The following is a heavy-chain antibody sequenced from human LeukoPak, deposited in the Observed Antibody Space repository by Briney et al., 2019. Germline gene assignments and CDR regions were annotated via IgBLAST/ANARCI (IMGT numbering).Heavy chain of an antibody. V-gene: IGHV4-34*01. CDR1: GGSFSGYY. CDR2: INHSGST. D-gene: IGHD1-26*01. Sequence: SETLSLTCAVYGGSFSGYYWSWIRQPPGKGLEWIGEINHSGSTNYNPSLKSRVTISVDTSKNQFSLKLSSVTAADTAVYYCAISMYSGGYSARYYFDYWGQGTLVTVSS. CDR3: AISMYSGGYSARYYFDY. J-gene: IGHJ4*02.